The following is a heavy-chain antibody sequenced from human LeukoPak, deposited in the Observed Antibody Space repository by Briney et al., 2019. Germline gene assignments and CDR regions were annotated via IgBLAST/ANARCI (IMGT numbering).Heavy chain of an antibody. V-gene: IGHV3-30-3*01. D-gene: IGHD1-26*01. CDR1: GFTFSSYA. CDR3: ARERVGAGAFDI. CDR2: ISYDGSNK. J-gene: IGHJ3*02. Sequence: GGSVRLSCAASGFTFSSYAMHGVRQAPGKGLEWVAVISYDGSNKYYADSVKGRFTISRDNSKNTLYLQMNSLRAEDTAVYYCARERVGAGAFDIWGQGTMVTVSS.